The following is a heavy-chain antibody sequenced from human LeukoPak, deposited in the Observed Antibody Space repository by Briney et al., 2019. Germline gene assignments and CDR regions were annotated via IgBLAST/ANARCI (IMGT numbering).Heavy chain of an antibody. D-gene: IGHD1-26*01. CDR1: GYSISSGYY. CDR2: IYHSGST. Sequence: SETLSLTCTVSGYSISSGYYWGWIRQPPGKGLEWIGSIYHSGSTYYNPSLRGRVTISVDTSKNQFSLKLSSVTAADTAAYYCARGVSVVGAAYWGQGTLVTVSS. CDR3: ARGVSVVGAAY. J-gene: IGHJ4*02. V-gene: IGHV4-38-2*02.